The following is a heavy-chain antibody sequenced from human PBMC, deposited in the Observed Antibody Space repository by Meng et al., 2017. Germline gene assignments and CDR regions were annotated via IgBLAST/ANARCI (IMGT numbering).Heavy chain of an antibody. D-gene: IGHD4-17*01. V-gene: IGHV1-8*01. Sequence: QGERVQAGGGVKKPGAPGKVSCKASGYTLPSYDINWVRQATGQGLEWMGWMNPNSGNTGYAQKFQGRVTMTRNTSISTAYMELSSLRSEDTAVYYCARGRNFYGEEGDFDYWGQGTLVTVSS. CDR1: GYTLPSYD. J-gene: IGHJ4*02. CDR2: MNPNSGNT. CDR3: ARGRNFYGEEGDFDY.